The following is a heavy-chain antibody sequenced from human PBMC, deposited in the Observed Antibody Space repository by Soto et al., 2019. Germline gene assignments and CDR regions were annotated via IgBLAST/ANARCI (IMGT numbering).Heavy chain of an antibody. CDR3: AKGHDCSSTSCHIIYYYYMDV. V-gene: IGHV3-23*01. CDR1: RFTFSTNA. CDR2: ISGSGGST. J-gene: IGHJ6*03. D-gene: IGHD2-2*01. Sequence: GGSLSLSCAASRFTFSTNAMSWDLQAPGKGLEWVSAISGSGGSTYYADSVKGWFTISRDNSKNTLYLQMNSLRAEDTAVYYCAKGHDCSSTSCHIIYYYYMDVWGKGTTVTVSS.